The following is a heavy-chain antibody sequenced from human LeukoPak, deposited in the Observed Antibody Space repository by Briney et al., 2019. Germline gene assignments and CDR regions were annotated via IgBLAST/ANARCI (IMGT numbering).Heavy chain of an antibody. J-gene: IGHJ6*02. Sequence: PGGSLRLSCAASRSTFSNYAMHWVRQAPGKGLEWVAVISSDGSYKEYPDSVKGRFSISRDNSNNMLYLQMNSLRVEDTAVYYCAKFQPYYDILTGLYEGSHYYYYGMDVWGQGTTVTVSS. CDR1: RSTFSNYA. CDR3: AKFQPYYDILTGLYEGSHYYYYGMDV. D-gene: IGHD3-9*01. V-gene: IGHV3-30-3*02. CDR2: ISSDGSYK.